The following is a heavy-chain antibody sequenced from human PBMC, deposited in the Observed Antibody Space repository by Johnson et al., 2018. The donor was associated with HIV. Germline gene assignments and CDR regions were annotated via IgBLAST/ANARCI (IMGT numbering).Heavy chain of an antibody. CDR2: IGPAGDT. J-gene: IGHJ3*02. V-gene: IGHV3-13*01. D-gene: IGHD3-10*01. CDR3: AKALYGSEAFDI. Sequence: VQLVESGGGVVQPGRSLRLSCAASGFTFSSYDMHWVRQATGKGLEWVSAIGPAGDTYYLGSVQGRFTVSRENAKNSLFLQMNTLRTEDTALYYCAKALYGSEAFDIWGQGTMVTVSS. CDR1: GFTFSSYD.